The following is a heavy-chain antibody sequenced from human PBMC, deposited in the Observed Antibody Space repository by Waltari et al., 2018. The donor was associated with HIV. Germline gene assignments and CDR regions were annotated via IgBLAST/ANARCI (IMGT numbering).Heavy chain of an antibody. CDR3: ARDPSAVAPGLYYYGLSL. J-gene: IGHJ6*02. V-gene: IGHV4-59*01. CDR2: SDYSGST. D-gene: IGHD5-12*01. CDR1: GRSISCYS. Sequence: QVQLQESGPGLVMPSETLSLTCFFSGRSISCYSWDWIRPPPGEGLVWIGHSDYSGSTNYNPSLRSRVSISIDTSKNQFSLKLSSVTAADTAVYYCARDPSAVAPGLYYYGLSLWGPGTTVTVSS.